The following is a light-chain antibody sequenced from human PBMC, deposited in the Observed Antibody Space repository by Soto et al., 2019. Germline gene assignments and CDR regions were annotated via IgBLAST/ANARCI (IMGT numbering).Light chain of an antibody. V-gene: IGKV3-11*01. CDR1: QSVSSY. J-gene: IGKJ2*01. Sequence: VLTQSPATLSLSPGERATLSCRASQSVSSYLAWYQQKPGQAPRLLIYDASNRATGIPARFSGSGSGTDFTLTISSLEPEDFAVYYCQQRSNWPYTFGQGTKLEIK. CDR3: QQRSNWPYT. CDR2: DAS.